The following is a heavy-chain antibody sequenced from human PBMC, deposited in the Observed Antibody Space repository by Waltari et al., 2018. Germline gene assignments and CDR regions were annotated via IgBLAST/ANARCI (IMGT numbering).Heavy chain of an antibody. Sequence: QLQLQESGPGLVKPSETLSLTCTVSGGSISSSGLYWGWIRQPPGKEPEWIASISYSGTTYYNPSLKSRVTISAETSKNQFSLRVTSVTAADTAVYYWARRSGSGGSWYFDYWGQGTLVTVSS. CDR2: ISYSGTT. CDR1: GGSISSSGLY. CDR3: ARRSGSGGSWYFDY. V-gene: IGHV4-39*01. D-gene: IGHD2-15*01. J-gene: IGHJ4*02.